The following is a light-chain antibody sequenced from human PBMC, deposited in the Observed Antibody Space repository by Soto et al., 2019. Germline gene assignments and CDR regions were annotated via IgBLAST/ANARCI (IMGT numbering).Light chain of an antibody. Sequence: DVQMTQSPSSLSASVGDRVTITCRASQGISNDLAWVQQKPGKAPKSLIYAASSLQSGVPSQFSCVGSGKHFTLTISSLQPEDFGTYYSQQYNSYAPTLGPGTKVEIK. J-gene: IGKJ3*01. CDR1: QGISND. CDR2: AAS. V-gene: IGKV1-16*02. CDR3: QQYNSYAPT.